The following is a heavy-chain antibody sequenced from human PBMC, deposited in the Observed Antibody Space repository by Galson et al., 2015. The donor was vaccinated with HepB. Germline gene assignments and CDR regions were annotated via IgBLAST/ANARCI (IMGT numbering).Heavy chain of an antibody. CDR1: GGTFSSYA. Sequence: SVKVSCKASGGTFSSYAISWVRQAPGQGLEWMGGIIPIFGTANYAQKFQGRVTITADKSTSTAYMELSSLRSEDTAVYYCARDLEATIPAFYGMDVWGQGTTVTVSS. V-gene: IGHV1-69*06. D-gene: IGHD5-12*01. J-gene: IGHJ6*02. CDR3: ARDLEATIPAFYGMDV. CDR2: IIPIFGTA.